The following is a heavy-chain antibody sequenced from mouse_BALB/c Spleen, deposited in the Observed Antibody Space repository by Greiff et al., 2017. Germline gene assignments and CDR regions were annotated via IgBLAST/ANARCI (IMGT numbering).Heavy chain of an antibody. D-gene: IGHD1-1*01. CDR3: ARGGSSYFDY. CDR1: GYTFTSYD. J-gene: IGHJ2*01. V-gene: IGHV1S56*01. Sequence: QVQLQQSGPELVKPGASVKISCKASGYTFTSYDINWVKQRPGQGLEWIGWIYPGDGSTKYTEKFKGKATLTADKSSSTAYMQLSGLTSENSAVYYCARGGSSYFDYWGQGTTLTVSS. CDR2: IYPGDGST.